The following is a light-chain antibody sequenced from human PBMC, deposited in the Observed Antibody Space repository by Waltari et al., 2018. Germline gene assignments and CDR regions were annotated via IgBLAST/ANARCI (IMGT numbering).Light chain of an antibody. J-gene: IGLJ1*01. Sequence: SALTQPASVSGSPGQSTTTPCTGTSSAISTSHYVSRYQQYPGPAPKVLIFHVSKRPSGVSGLFSGSKSANSASLTISGLQAEDEADYYCSSYTSSHTYVFGTGTKVTVL. V-gene: IGLV2-14*03. CDR1: SSAISTSHY. CDR3: SSYTSSHTYV. CDR2: HVS.